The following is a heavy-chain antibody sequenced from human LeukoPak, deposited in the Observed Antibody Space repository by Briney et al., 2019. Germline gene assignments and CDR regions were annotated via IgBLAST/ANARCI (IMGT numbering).Heavy chain of an antibody. CDR3: SRRFDC. CDR2: INQGGSDK. J-gene: IGHJ4*02. V-gene: IGHV3-7*01. Sequence: GGSLRLSCAASGFTFSGHWMSWVRQAPGKGLEWVANINQGGSDKYYVDSVKGRFTISRDNAKNSLDLQMNSLRDEDTAVYYCSRRFDCWGQGTLVTVSS. CDR1: GFTFSGHW.